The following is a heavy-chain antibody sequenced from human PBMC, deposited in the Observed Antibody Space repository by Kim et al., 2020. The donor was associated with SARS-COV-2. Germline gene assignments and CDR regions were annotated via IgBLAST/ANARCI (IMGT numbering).Heavy chain of an antibody. D-gene: IGHD3-10*01. V-gene: IGHV1-69*13. CDR2: IIPIFGTA. CDR1: GGTFSSYA. CDR3: ARDPGDYYGSGSYYNLFGPGMDV. J-gene: IGHJ6*02. Sequence: SVKVSCKASGGTFSSYAISWVRQAPGQGLEWMGGIIPIFGTANYAQKFQGRVTITADESTSTAYMELSSLRSEDTAVYYCARDPGDYYGSGSYYNLFGPGMDVWGQGTPVTVSS.